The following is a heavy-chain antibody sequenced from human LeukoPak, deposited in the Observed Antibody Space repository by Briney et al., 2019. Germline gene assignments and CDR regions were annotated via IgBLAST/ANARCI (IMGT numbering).Heavy chain of an antibody. CDR1: GFTFSSYS. D-gene: IGHD3-22*01. Sequence: PGGSLRLSCAASGFTFSSYSMNWVRQAPGKGLEWVSSISSSSSYIYYADSVKGRFTISRDNAKNSLYLQMNSLRAEDTAVFYCARVARGYYDSSGYYADWYFDLWGRGTLVTVSS. V-gene: IGHV3-21*01. CDR3: ARVARGYYDSSGYYADWYFDL. J-gene: IGHJ2*01. CDR2: ISSSSSYI.